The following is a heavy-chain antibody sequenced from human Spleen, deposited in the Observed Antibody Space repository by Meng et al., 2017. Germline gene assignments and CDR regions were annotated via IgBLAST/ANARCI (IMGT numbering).Heavy chain of an antibody. J-gene: IGHJ4*02. CDR2: INHSGST. V-gene: IGHV4-34*01. CDR3: ARGPTTTAHDFDY. Sequence: LQLGGARLCKPLETLSLTCVVSGGSFSDYYWSWIRQPQGKGLEWIGEINHSGSTNYNPSLESRATISVDTSQKKLSLKLTSVTAADSAVYYCARGPTTTAHDFDYWGQGTLVTVSS. CDR1: GGSFSDYY. D-gene: IGHD4-11*01.